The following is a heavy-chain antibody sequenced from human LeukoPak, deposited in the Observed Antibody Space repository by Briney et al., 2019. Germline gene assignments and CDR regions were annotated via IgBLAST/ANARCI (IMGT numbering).Heavy chain of an antibody. Sequence: PSETLSLTCTVSGGSISSSSYYWGWIRQPPGKGLEWIGSIYYSGSTHYNPSLKSRVTISVDTSKNQVSLKLSSVTAADTAVYYCASTRSPTIFGVVTAFDIWGQGTMVNVSS. CDR2: IYYSGST. V-gene: IGHV4-39*07. D-gene: IGHD3-3*01. CDR3: ASTRSPTIFGVVTAFDI. J-gene: IGHJ3*02. CDR1: GGSISSSSYY.